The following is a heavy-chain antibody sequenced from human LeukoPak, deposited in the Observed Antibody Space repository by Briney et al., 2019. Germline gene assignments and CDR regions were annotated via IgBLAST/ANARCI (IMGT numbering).Heavy chain of an antibody. CDR1: GGSISSSSYY. CDR2: INHSGST. D-gene: IGHD6-19*01. V-gene: IGHV4-39*02. J-gene: IGHJ4*02. CDR3: ARGRSGSSSGWPKRYYFDY. Sequence: PSETLSLTCTVSGGSISSSSYYWGWIRQPPGKGLEWIGEINHSGSTNYNPSLKSRVTISADTSRNHFSLNLSSVTAADTAVYYCARGRSGSSSGWPKRYYFDYWGQGTLVTVSS.